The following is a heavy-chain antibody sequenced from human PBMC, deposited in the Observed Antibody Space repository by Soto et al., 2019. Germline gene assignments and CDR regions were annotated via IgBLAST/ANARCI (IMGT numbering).Heavy chain of an antibody. V-gene: IGHV3-21*04. D-gene: IGHD6-19*01. Sequence: GGSLRLSCAASGFTFSSYTMNWVRQAPGKGLEWISSISSGSSYIYYAGSVKGRFTISRDNAKNSLFLQMNSLRADDTAVYYCVTWLSAHFDYWGRGTLVTVSS. CDR2: ISSGSSYI. J-gene: IGHJ4*02. CDR3: VTWLSAHFDY. CDR1: GFTFSSYT.